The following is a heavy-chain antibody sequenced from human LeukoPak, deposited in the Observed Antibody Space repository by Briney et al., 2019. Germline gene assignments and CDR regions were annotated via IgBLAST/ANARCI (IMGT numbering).Heavy chain of an antibody. V-gene: IGHV1-2*02. J-gene: IGHJ4*02. CDR3: ARDLEYDILTGYYSRPPFAY. CDR1: GYTFTGYY. D-gene: IGHD3-9*01. Sequence: ASVKVSCKASGYTFTGYYMHWVRQAPGQGLEWMGWINPNSAGTNYAQKFQGRVTMTRDTSISAAYMELSRLRSDDTAVYYCARDLEYDILTGYYSRPPFAYWGQGTLVTVSS. CDR2: INPNSAGT.